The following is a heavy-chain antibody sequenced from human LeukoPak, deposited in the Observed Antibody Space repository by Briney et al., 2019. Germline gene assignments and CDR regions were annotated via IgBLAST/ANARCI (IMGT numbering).Heavy chain of an antibody. D-gene: IGHD5-24*01. J-gene: IGHJ4*02. V-gene: IGHV5-51*01. CDR1: GYSFTNYW. Sequence: GESLKISCKGSGYSFTNYWIGWVRQMPGVGLDWMGIIHPANSDTRYSPSFQGQVTISADKSIDTAYLQWSSLKASDSAIYYCVRHQNGYIPLDYWGQGTLVTVSS. CDR2: IHPANSDT. CDR3: VRHQNGYIPLDY.